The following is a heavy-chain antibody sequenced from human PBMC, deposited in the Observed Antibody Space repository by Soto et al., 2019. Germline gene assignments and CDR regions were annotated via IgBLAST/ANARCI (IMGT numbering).Heavy chain of an antibody. Sequence: QVQLVESGGGVVQPGRSLRLSCAASGFTFSSYGMHWVHQAPGKGLEWVAVISYDGSNKYYADSVNGRFTISRDNSKNTLYLQMNSLRAEDTAVYYCAYFIWWGLAAAGHLDGMDVWGQGTTVTVSS. J-gene: IGHJ6*02. CDR2: ISYDGSNK. V-gene: IGHV3-30*03. CDR1: GFTFSSYG. CDR3: AYFIWWGLAAAGHLDGMDV. D-gene: IGHD6-13*01.